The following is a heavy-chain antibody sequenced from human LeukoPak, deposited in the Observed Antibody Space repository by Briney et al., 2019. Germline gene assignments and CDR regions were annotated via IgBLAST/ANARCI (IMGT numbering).Heavy chain of an antibody. Sequence: ASVKVSCKASGYPFSGYGIAWVRQAPGQGLEWMGWISSHNGNTNYAQKLQGRVSMTTDTSSTTAYMELRSLTSDDTALYYCARSSLGAITAGPFDYWGQGTLVTVSS. CDR2: ISSHNGNT. CDR3: ARSSLGAITAGPFDY. D-gene: IGHD5-12*01. CDR1: GYPFSGYG. V-gene: IGHV1-18*01. J-gene: IGHJ4*02.